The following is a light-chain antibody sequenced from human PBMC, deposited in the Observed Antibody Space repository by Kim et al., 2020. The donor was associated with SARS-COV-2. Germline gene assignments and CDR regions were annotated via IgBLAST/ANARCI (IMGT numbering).Light chain of an antibody. CDR2: AAS. V-gene: IGKV3-20*01. CDR1: EIVTASS. Sequence: PGETATLSCRANEIVTASSVAWYQQKPGQAPRLLIYAASSRATGVPDRFSGSGFGTDFTLTISRLEPEDFAVYYCQHCGSSLWTFGQGTKVDI. CDR3: QHCGSSLWT. J-gene: IGKJ1*01.